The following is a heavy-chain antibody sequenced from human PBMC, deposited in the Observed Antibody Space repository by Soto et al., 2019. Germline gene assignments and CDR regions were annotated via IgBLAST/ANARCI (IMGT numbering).Heavy chain of an antibody. CDR3: ARGQRYCGGDCYWRYYYGMDV. CDR2: INHSGST. D-gene: IGHD2-21*02. CDR1: GGSFSGYY. V-gene: IGHV4-34*01. J-gene: IGHJ6*02. Sequence: PWETLSLTCAVYGGSFSGYYWSWIRQPPGKGLEWIGEINHSGSTNYNPSLKSRVTISVDTSKNQFSLKLSSVTAADTAVYYCARGQRYCGGDCYWRYYYGMDVWGQGTTVTVSS.